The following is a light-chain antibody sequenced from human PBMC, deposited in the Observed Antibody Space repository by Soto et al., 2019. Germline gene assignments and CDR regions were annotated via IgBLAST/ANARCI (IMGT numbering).Light chain of an antibody. J-gene: IGKJ4*01. V-gene: IGKV2D-29*01. CDR2: EVS. Sequence: DIVMTQTPLSLSVTPGQTASISCKSSQSLQQSGGRTYLYWYLQKAGQPPKLLITEVSNRFSGVXDXXSGSGSGTDFTLIISRVEPDDVGTYYCMQASQLPLTFGGGTKVEI. CDR1: QSLQQSGGRTY. CDR3: MQASQLPLT.